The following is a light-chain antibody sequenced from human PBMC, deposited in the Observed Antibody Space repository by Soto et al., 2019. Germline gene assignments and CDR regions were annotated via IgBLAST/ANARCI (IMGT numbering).Light chain of an antibody. CDR2: EVS. V-gene: IGLV2-14*01. J-gene: IGLJ2*01. Sequence: QSALTQPASVSGSPGQSITIYCTGTSSDVGGYAYVSWYQQYPGKAPKLVISEVSHRPTGVSLRFSGSMSGNTASLTISGLQAEDEADDYCSSYTSRTTPVFGGGTKVTVL. CDR3: SSYTSRTTPV. CDR1: SSDVGGYAY.